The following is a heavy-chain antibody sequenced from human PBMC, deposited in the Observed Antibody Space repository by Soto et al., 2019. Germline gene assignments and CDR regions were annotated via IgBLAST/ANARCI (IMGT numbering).Heavy chain of an antibody. V-gene: IGHV3-7*03. CDR2: IKEDGSEK. CDR1: GFTCSRYW. J-gene: IGHJ4*02. CDR3: AKGGHIDY. D-gene: IGHD3-16*01. Sequence: GGSLRLSCPASGFTCSRYWMSWVRQAPGKGLEWVANIKEDGSEKNDVDSVKGRFTISRDNAKNSLYLQMNSLRVEDTAVYYCAKGGHIDYCGQGTLVTVSS.